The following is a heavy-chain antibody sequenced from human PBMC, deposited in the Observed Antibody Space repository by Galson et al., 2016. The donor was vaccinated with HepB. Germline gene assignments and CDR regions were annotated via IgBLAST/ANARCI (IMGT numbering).Heavy chain of an antibody. CDR3: VMFSWGPMDY. CDR1: GGSIKNSGYY. CDR2: IYHTGST. Sequence: ETLSLTCTVSGGSIKNSGYYGGWIRQAPGKGLEWIGSIYHTGSTYYDPSRQSRVTISVDTSQNRFSLKLTSVTAADTAMYYCVMFSWGPMDYWGQGTLVTVSS. V-gene: IGHV4-39*01. D-gene: IGHD3-16*01. J-gene: IGHJ4*02.